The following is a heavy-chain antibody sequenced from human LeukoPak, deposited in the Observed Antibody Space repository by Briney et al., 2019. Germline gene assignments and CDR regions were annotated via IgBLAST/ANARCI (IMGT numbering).Heavy chain of an antibody. D-gene: IGHD3-9*01. CDR2: IYYSGST. Sequence: SETLSLTCTVSGGSISSYYWSWIRQPPGKGLEWIGYIYYSGSTNYNPSLKSRVTISVDTSKNQFSLKLSSVTAADTAVYYCARERPILTGFVPGWFDSWGQGTLVTVSS. V-gene: IGHV4-59*12. CDR1: GGSISSYY. CDR3: ARERPILTGFVPGWFDS. J-gene: IGHJ5*01.